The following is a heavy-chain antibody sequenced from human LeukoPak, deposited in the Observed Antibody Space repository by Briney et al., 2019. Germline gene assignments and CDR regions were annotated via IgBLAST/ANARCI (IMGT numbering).Heavy chain of an antibody. J-gene: IGHJ6*02. CDR3: ARGGGLDV. CDR1: GFALSSHW. D-gene: IGHD3-16*01. CDR2: VNRDGSET. Sequence: GGSLRLSCAASGFALSSHWMTWVRQVPGRGPEWVANVNRDGSETYYLDSVKGRFTISRDNAKNSLYLQMSNLRAEDTAVYFCARGGGLDVWGQGATVTVSS. V-gene: IGHV3-7*03.